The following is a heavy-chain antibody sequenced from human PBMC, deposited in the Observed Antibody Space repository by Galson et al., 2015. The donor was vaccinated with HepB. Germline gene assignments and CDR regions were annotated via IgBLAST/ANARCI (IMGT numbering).Heavy chain of an antibody. CDR2: IYYSGST. CDR1: GGSISSSSYY. CDR3: ARDCRCCGGDCYFGLNNDAFDI. V-gene: IGHV4-39*07. J-gene: IGHJ3*02. Sequence: SETLSLTCTVSGGSISSSSYYWGWIRQPPGKGLEWIGSIYYSGSTYYNPSLKSRVTISVDTSKNQFSLKLSSVTAADTAVYYCARDCRCCGGDCYFGLNNDAFDIWGQGTMVTVSS. D-gene: IGHD2-21*02.